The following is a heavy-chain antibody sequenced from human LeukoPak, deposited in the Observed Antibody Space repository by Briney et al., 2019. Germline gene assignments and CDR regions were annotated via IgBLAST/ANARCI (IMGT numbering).Heavy chain of an antibody. D-gene: IGHD6-19*01. Sequence: GGSLRLSCAASGFTFSSYAMHWVRQAPGKGLEWVANIKQDGSEKYYVDSVKGRFTISRDNAKNSLYLQMNSLRAEDTAVYYCARGRGGIAVYYFDYWGQGTLVTVSS. CDR1: GFTFSSYA. V-gene: IGHV3-7*01. CDR3: ARGRGGIAVYYFDY. J-gene: IGHJ4*02. CDR2: IKQDGSEK.